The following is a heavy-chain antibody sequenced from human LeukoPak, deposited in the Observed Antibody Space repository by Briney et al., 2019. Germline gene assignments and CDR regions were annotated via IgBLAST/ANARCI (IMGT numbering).Heavy chain of an antibody. D-gene: IGHD5-18*01. V-gene: IGHV3-49*03. CDR2: IRSKVYDGTI. CDR3: AKGRGYSYGYLADY. CDR1: GCTFGDYA. Sequence: HPGGSLRLSCTGSGCTFGDYAMSWIRQAPGKGLEWVGFIRSKVYDGTIEYAASVKGRFTISRDNAKNSLYLQMNSLRAEDTALYYCAKGRGYSYGYLADYWGQGTLVTVSS. J-gene: IGHJ4*02.